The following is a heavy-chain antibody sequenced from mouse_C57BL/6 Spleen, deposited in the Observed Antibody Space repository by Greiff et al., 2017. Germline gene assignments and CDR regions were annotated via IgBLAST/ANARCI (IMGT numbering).Heavy chain of an antibody. J-gene: IGHJ2*01. Sequence: QVQLQQPGAELVRPGSSVKLSCKASGYTFTSYWMHWVQQRPIQGLEWIGNIDPSDSETHYNQKFKDKATLTVDKSSSTAYMQLSSLTSEDSAVYYCARSYYGSSYSYYFDYWGQGTTLTVSS. D-gene: IGHD1-1*01. CDR3: ARSYYGSSYSYYFDY. CDR2: IDPSDSET. CDR1: GYTFTSYW. V-gene: IGHV1-52*01.